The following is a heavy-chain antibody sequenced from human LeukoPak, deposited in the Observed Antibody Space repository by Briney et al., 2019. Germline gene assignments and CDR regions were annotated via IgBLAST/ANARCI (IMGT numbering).Heavy chain of an antibody. Sequence: PSQTLSLTCTVSGGSISSCGYYWSWIRQHPGKGLEWIGYIYYSGSTYYNPSLKSRVTISVDTSKNQFSLKLSSVTAADTAVCYCARTCSSTSCYSTFDPWGQGTLVTVSS. D-gene: IGHD2-2*01. CDR2: IYYSGST. V-gene: IGHV4-31*03. CDR3: ARTCSSTSCYSTFDP. CDR1: GGSISSCGYY. J-gene: IGHJ5*02.